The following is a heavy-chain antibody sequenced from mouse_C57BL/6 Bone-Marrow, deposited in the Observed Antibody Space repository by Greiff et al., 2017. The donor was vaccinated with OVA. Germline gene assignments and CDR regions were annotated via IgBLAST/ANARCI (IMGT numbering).Heavy chain of an antibody. V-gene: IGHV1-78*01. D-gene: IGHD1-1*01. CDR1: GYTFTDHT. J-gene: IGHJ3*01. CDR2: IYPRDGST. Sequence: QVQLQQSDAELVKPGASVKISCKVSGYTFTDHTIHWMKQRPEQGLEWIGYIYPRDGSTKYNEKFKGKATLTADKSSSTAYMQLNSLTSEDSAVYFWARGGYYYGSSYRFAYWGQGTLVTVSA. CDR3: ARGGYYYGSSYRFAY.